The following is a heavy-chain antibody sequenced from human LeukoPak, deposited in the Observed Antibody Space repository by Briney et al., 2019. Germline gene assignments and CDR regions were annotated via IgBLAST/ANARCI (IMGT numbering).Heavy chain of an antibody. CDR1: GGSISSGGYY. CDR3: ARLVAGTGEYNFDY. V-gene: IGHV4-61*08. D-gene: IGHD6-19*01. CDR2: IYHSGST. J-gene: IGHJ4*02. Sequence: SETLSLTCTVSGGSISSGGYYWSWIRQPPGKGLEWIGYIYHSGSTNYNPSLKSRVTISVDTSKNQFSLKLSSVTAADTAVYYCARLVAGTGEYNFDYWGQGTLVTVSS.